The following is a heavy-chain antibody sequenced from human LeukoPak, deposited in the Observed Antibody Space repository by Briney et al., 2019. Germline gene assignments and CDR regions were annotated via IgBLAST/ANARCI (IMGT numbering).Heavy chain of an antibody. Sequence: GGSLRLSCAASGFTFSSDVMSGVRQAPGKGLEWGGNRKQDGREKYYVDSVKGGFTIYRDNAKNSLYLQMNSLRAEDTAVSYCARDRAVVAGWGQGTLVTVSS. CDR1: GFTFSSDV. J-gene: IGHJ4*02. CDR2: RKQDGREK. V-gene: IGHV3-7*01. D-gene: IGHD2-15*01. CDR3: ARDRAVVAG.